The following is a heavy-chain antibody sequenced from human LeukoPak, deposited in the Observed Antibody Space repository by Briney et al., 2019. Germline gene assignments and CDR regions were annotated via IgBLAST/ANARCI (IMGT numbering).Heavy chain of an antibody. Sequence: PGGSLRLSCAASGFTFSSYEMHWVRQAPGKGLEWVSYISSSGSTIYYADSVKGRFTISRDNDKNSLFVQMNSLRAEDTAVYYCARAGRYSYDSSGYYYDAIDIWGQGTMVTVSS. V-gene: IGHV3-48*03. D-gene: IGHD3-22*01. CDR3: ARAGRYSYDSSGYYYDAIDI. J-gene: IGHJ3*02. CDR1: GFTFSSYE. CDR2: ISSSGSTI.